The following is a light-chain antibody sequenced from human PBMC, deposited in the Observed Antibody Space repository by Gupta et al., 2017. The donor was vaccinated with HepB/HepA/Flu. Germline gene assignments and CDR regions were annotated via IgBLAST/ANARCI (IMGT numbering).Light chain of an antibody. Sequence: QSVLTQPPSASGPPGQRVTISCSGSSSNIGSNYVYWYQQLPGTAPKLLIYRNNQRPSGVPDRFSGSKSGTSASLAISGLRSEDEADYYCVAWDDILSGYVFGTGTKVTVL. V-gene: IGLV1-47*01. CDR1: SSNIGSNY. J-gene: IGLJ1*01. CDR3: VAWDDILSGYV. CDR2: RNN.